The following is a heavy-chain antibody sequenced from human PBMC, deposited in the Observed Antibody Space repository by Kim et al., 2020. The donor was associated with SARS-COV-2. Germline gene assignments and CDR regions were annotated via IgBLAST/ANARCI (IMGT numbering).Heavy chain of an antibody. J-gene: IGHJ4*02. D-gene: IGHD6-19*01. Sequence: ASVKVSCKASGYTFTNYAMNCVRQAPGQGLELMGWINTNTWNLTCARVFTGRFVFSLDTSLSTAYLQISSLKSEYTAVYYVALSIAVATTGHLGQGTLV. V-gene: IGHV7-4-1*02. CDR1: GYTFTNYA. CDR2: INTNTWNL. CDR3: ALSIAVATTGH.